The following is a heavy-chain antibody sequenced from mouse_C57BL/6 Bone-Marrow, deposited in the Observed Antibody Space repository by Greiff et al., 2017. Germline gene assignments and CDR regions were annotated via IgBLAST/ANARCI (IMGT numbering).Heavy chain of an antibody. D-gene: IGHD2-5*01. CDR2: ISNGGGST. Sequence: EVKVVESGGGLVQPGGSLKLSCAASGFTFSDYYMYWVRQTPEKRLEWVAYISNGGGSTYYPDTVKGRFTISRDNAKNTLYLQMSRLKSEDTAMYYCARHHYSNYEDAMDYWGQGTSVTVSS. V-gene: IGHV5-12*01. CDR3: ARHHYSNYEDAMDY. J-gene: IGHJ4*01. CDR1: GFTFSDYY.